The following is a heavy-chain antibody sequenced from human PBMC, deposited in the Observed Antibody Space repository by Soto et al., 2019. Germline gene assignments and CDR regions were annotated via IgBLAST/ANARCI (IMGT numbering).Heavy chain of an antibody. CDR3: ARATIAVAGTGYYYGMDV. CDR2: ISSSSSYI. Sequence: GGSLRLSCAASGFTFSSYSMNWVRQAPGKGLEWVSSISSSSSYIYYADSVKGRFTISRDNAKNSLYLQMNSLRAEDTAVYYCARATIAVAGTGYYYGMDVWGQGTTVTVSS. V-gene: IGHV3-21*01. D-gene: IGHD6-19*01. J-gene: IGHJ6*02. CDR1: GFTFSSYS.